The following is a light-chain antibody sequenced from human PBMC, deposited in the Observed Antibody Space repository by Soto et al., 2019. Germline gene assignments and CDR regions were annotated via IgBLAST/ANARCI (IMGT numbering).Light chain of an antibody. CDR1: QSVSNSY. J-gene: IGKJ1*01. V-gene: IGKV3-20*01. Sequence: EIVLTQSPGTLSLSPGERATLSCRASQSVSNSYIAWYQQKPGQAPRLLIYGASSRATGIPDRFSGSGSGTDITLTISRLEPEDFAVYYCQQYGSSPWTFGHGTNVEIK. CDR3: QQYGSSPWT. CDR2: GAS.